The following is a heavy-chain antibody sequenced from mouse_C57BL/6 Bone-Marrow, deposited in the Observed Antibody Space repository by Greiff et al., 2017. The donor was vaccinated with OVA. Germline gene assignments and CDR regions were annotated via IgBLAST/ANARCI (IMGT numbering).Heavy chain of an antibody. Sequence: QVQLQQSGAELVRPGTSVKVSCKASGYAFTNYLIEWVKQRPGQGLEWIGVINPGSGGTNYNEKFKGKATLTADKSSSTAYMQLRSLTSEDSAVYFCARTLYYFDYWGQGTTLTVSS. CDR2: INPGSGGT. CDR3: ARTLYYFDY. CDR1: GYAFTNYL. D-gene: IGHD3-3*01. J-gene: IGHJ2*01. V-gene: IGHV1-54*01.